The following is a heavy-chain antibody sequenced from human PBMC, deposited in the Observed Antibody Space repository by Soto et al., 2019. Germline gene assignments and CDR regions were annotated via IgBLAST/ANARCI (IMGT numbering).Heavy chain of an antibody. Sequence: EVQLVDSGGGLVQPGGSLKLSCAASGFTFSASAIHWVRQASGKGLEWVGLIRNKADSYTTTCAPSLEGRFAISRDDSKNTAYLQMNTLKTDDTAMYFCVRRGKRNSEAFDFWGQCTTVTVSS. CDR3: VRRGKRNSEAFDF. CDR2: IRNKADSYTT. CDR1: GFTFSASA. J-gene: IGHJ3*01. V-gene: IGHV3-73*01. D-gene: IGHD3-10*01.